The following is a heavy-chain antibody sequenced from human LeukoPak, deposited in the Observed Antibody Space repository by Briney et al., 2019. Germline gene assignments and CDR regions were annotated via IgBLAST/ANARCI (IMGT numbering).Heavy chain of an antibody. CDR3: AREGWGSGHAFDI. D-gene: IGHD7-27*01. J-gene: IGHJ3*02. Sequence: SETLSLTCAVSGGSISSSNWWSWVRQPPGKGLEWIGEIYHSGSTNYNPSLKSRVTISVDKSKNQFSLKLSSVTAADTAVYYCAREGWGSGHAFDIWGQGTMVTVSS. V-gene: IGHV4-4*02. CDR1: GGSISSSNW. CDR2: IYHSGST.